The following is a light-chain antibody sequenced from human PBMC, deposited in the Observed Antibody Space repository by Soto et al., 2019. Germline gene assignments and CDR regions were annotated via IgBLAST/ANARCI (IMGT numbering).Light chain of an antibody. CDR1: SSDVGGYNY. J-gene: IGLJ1*01. CDR3: CSYAGSYTYV. V-gene: IGLV2-11*01. CDR2: DVN. Sequence: QSVLTQPRSVSGSPGQSVTISCTGTSSDVGGYNYVSWYQQHPGKAPKLMIYDVNKRPSGVPDRFSGSQSGSTASLTISGLQVEDEADYYCCSYAGSYTYVFGTGTKLTVL.